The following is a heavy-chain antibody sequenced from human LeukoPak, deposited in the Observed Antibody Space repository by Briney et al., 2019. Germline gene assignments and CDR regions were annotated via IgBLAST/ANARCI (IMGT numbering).Heavy chain of an antibody. CDR3: ARQEVAGSRNGFDI. D-gene: IGHD6-19*01. Sequence: SETLSLTCTVSGGSISSHYWSWIRQPPGKGLEWIGYIYYSGSTNYNPSLKSRVTISVDTSKNQFSLKLSSVTAADTAVYYCARQEVAGSRNGFDIWGQGTMVTVSS. CDR2: IYYSGST. J-gene: IGHJ3*02. CDR1: GGSISSHY. V-gene: IGHV4-59*08.